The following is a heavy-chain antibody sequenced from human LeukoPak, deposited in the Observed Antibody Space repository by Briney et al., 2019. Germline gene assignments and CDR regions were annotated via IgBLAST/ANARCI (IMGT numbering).Heavy chain of an antibody. J-gene: IGHJ5*02. V-gene: IGHV3-49*03. CDR2: IRSKAYGGTT. Sequence: SLRLSCTASGFTFGDYAMSWFRQAPGKGLEWVGFIRSKAYGGTTEYAASVKGRFTISRDDSKSIAYLQMNSLKTEDTAVYYCTRGIVPAAASWFDPWGQGTLVTVSS. CDR1: GFTFGDYA. CDR3: TRGIVPAAASWFDP. D-gene: IGHD2-2*01.